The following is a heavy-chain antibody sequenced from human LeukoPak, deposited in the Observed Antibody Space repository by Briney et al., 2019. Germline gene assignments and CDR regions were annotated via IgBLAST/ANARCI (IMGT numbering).Heavy chain of an antibody. J-gene: IGHJ4*02. D-gene: IGHD4-17*01. V-gene: IGHV3-30-3*01. CDR2: ISKDGNSI. CDR3: ARNDYGDYYFDY. CDR1: GLTFSLYA. Sequence: PGRSLRLSCAASGLTFSLYAMHWVRQAPGKGLEWVAVISKDGNSIRSADSVKGRFTISRDNSKNALFLQLDSLRAEDTAIYYCARNDYGDYYFDYWGLGTLVTVSS.